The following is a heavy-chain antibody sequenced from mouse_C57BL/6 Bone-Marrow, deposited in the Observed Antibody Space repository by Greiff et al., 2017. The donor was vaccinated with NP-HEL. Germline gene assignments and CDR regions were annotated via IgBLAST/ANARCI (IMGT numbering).Heavy chain of an antibody. J-gene: IGHJ1*03. V-gene: IGHV1-18*01. CDR2: INPNNGGT. Sequence: VHVKQSGPELVKPGASVKIPCKASGYTFTDYNMDWVKQSHGKSLEWIGDINPNNGGTIYNQKFKGKATLTVDKSSSTAYMELRSLTSEDTAVYYCARTGTSYWYFDVWGTGTTVTVSS. CDR3: ARTGTSYWYFDV. CDR1: GYTFTDYN. D-gene: IGHD4-1*01.